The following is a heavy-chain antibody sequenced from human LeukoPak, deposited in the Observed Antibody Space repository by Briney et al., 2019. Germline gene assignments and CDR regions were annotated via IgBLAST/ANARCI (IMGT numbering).Heavy chain of an antibody. D-gene: IGHD6-19*01. CDR3: ERAGSGWSFDY. J-gene: IGHJ4*02. Sequence: GGSLTLFCAAAGYTFSSYRTNWVRQAPGKGLEWVSYISSSSSSTIYYADSVKGRFTISRDNAKNSLYQQMNSLRDEDTAVYYCERAGSGWSFDYWGQGTLVTVSS. V-gene: IGHV3-48*02. CDR2: ISSSSSSTI. CDR1: GYTFSSYR.